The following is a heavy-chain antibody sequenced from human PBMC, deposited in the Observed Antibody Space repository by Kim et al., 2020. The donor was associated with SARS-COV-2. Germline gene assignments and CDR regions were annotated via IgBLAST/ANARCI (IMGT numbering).Heavy chain of an antibody. CDR1: GFTFSSYG. J-gene: IGHJ4*02. CDR2: ISGSGVGT. Sequence: GGSLRLSCAASGFTFSSYGMSWVRQAPGKGLEWVSGISGSGVGTYYADSVKGRFTISRDNSKNTLYLQMNSLRAEDTAVYYCSKVWDSGGPRSGYWGQGTLVTVSS. D-gene: IGHD2-15*01. V-gene: IGHV3-23*01. CDR3: SKVWDSGGPRSGY.